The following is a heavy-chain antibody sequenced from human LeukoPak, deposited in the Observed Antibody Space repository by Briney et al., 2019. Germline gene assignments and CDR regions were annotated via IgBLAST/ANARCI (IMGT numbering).Heavy chain of an antibody. Sequence: ASVKVSCKASGYTFTGYYMHWVRQAPGQGLEWMGWINPNSGGTNYAQKFQGRVTMTRDTSISTACMELSRLRSDDTAVYYCARDSSTTGTTSYFDYWGQGTLVTVSS. CDR2: INPNSGGT. D-gene: IGHD1-1*01. CDR3: ARDSSTTGTTSYFDY. CDR1: GYTFTGYY. V-gene: IGHV1-2*02. J-gene: IGHJ4*02.